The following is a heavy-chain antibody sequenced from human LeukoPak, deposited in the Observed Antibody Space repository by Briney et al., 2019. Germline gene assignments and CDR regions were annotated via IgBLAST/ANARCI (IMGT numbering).Heavy chain of an antibody. J-gene: IGHJ4*02. V-gene: IGHV1-46*02. CDR2: INPSGGST. Sequence: ASVKGSCKASGYTFNSYYMHWVRQAPGQGLEWMGIINPSGGSTSYEQKFQRRVTMTRDTSTSTVYMELSSRRSEDTAVYYCARESYGEEDNWGQGTLVTVSS. D-gene: IGHD4-17*01. CDR3: ARESYGEEDN. CDR1: GYTFNSYY.